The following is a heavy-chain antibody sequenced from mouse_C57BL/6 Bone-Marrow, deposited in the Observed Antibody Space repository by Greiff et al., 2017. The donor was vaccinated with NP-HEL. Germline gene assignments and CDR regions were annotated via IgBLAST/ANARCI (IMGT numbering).Heavy chain of an antibody. J-gene: IGHJ4*01. CDR1: GYTFTDYY. V-gene: IGHV1-75*01. Sequence: QVQLQQSGPELVKPGASVKISCKASGYTFTDYYINWVKQRPGQGLEWIGWIFPGSGSTYYNEKFKGKATLTVDKSSSTAYMLLSSLTSEDSAVYFCASGIYYYGSSYDYYAMDYWGQGTSVTVSS. CDR2: IFPGSGST. D-gene: IGHD1-1*01. CDR3: ASGIYYYGSSYDYYAMDY.